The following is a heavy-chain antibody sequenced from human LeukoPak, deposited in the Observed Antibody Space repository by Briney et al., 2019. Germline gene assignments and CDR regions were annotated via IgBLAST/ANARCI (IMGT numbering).Heavy chain of an antibody. V-gene: IGHV3-21*01. CDR3: AREDESYFDY. CDR2: ISSSSSYI. J-gene: IGHJ4*02. Sequence: PGGSLRLSCAASGFTFITYSMNWVRQAPGKGLEWVSSISSSSSYIYYADSVKGRFTISRDNAKNSLYLQMNSLRAEDTAVYYCAREDESYFDYWGQGTLVTVSS. CDR1: GFTFITYS.